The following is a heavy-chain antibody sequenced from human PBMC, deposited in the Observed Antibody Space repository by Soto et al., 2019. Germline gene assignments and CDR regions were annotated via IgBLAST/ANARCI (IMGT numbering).Heavy chain of an antibody. CDR3: AREGSYSAYNFAHGIQLWSFDF. CDR1: GGSINTFH. D-gene: IGHD5-12*01. Sequence: SETLSLTCTVSGGSINTFHWSWVRQPAGKGLEWIGRIFSSGSTSFNPSLESRVAMSVDASKNHFSLNLSSVTAADMAVHYCAREGSYSAYNFAHGIQLWSFDFWGQGALVTVSS. V-gene: IGHV4-4*07. CDR2: IFSSGST. J-gene: IGHJ4*02.